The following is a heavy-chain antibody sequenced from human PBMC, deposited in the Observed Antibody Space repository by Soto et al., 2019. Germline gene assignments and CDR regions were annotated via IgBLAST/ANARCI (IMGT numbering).Heavy chain of an antibody. J-gene: IGHJ5*02. CDR3: VKDLAASGWFDP. Sequence: EVQLLESGGGLAQPGESLTLSCAASGFMFSGYAMSWVRQAPGKGLEWVSAVSNSGTSTSYADSVKGRVTISRDNSKNTLYLQMSSLGAEDTALYYCVKDLAASGWFDPWGQGTLVIVSS. D-gene: IGHD2-15*01. CDR1: GFMFSGYA. V-gene: IGHV3-23*01. CDR2: VSNSGTST.